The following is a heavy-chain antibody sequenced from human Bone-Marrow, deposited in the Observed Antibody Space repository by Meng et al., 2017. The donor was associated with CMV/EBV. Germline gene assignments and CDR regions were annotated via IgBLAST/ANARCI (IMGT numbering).Heavy chain of an antibody. Sequence: GGSLRLSCAASGFTFSNYAMTWVRQAPGKGLEWVSVIYSGGNNPYYADSVKGRFTISRDDSRNTLYLQMNSLRAEDTAIYYCATRPRLGADAGFDCWGQGNLVNVAS. CDR3: ATRPRLGADAGFDC. D-gene: IGHD1-26*01. CDR2: IYSGGNNP. CDR1: GFTFSNYA. J-gene: IGHJ4*02. V-gene: IGHV3-23*03.